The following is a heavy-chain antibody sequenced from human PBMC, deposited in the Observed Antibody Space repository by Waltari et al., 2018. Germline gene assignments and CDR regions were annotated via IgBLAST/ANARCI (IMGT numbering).Heavy chain of an antibody. D-gene: IGHD1-26*01. CDR2: IYYSGST. V-gene: IGHV4-59*01. J-gene: IGHJ4*02. Sequence: QVQLQESGPGLVKPSETLSLTCTVSGGSISSYYWSWIRQPPGKGLEWIGYIYYSGSTNSTPSLKSRVTISVDTSKNQFSLKLSSVTAADTAVYYCAREGGGAADYWGQGTLVTVSS. CDR3: AREGGGAADY. CDR1: GGSISSYY.